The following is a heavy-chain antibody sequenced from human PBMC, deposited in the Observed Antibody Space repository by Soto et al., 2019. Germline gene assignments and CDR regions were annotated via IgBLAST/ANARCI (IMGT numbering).Heavy chain of an antibody. D-gene: IGHD3-10*01. J-gene: IGHJ6*02. CDR2: ISSSSSTI. CDR3: AMGYGSENYYYGMDV. CDR1: GFTFSSYS. V-gene: IGHV3-48*02. Sequence: GGSLRLSCAASGFTFSSYSMNWVRQAPGKGLEWVSYISSSSSTIYYADSVKGRFTISRDNAKNSLYLQMNSLRDEDTAVYYCAMGYGSENYYYGMDVWGQGTTVTVSS.